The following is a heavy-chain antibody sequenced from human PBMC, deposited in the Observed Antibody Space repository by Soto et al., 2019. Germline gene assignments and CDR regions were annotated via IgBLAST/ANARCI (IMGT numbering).Heavy chain of an antibody. CDR3: ARDSGGNLDP. J-gene: IGHJ5*02. Sequence: EVQLVESGGGLVQPGGSLRLSCAASGFTFSSHEMNWVRQAPGRGLEWVSYITSSGSTMYFADSVKGRFTISRDNAKNSLYLQMNSLRAEDTAVYYCARDSGGNLDPWGQGTLVTVSS. CDR1: GFTFSSHE. V-gene: IGHV3-48*03. CDR2: ITSSGSTM. D-gene: IGHD3-16*01.